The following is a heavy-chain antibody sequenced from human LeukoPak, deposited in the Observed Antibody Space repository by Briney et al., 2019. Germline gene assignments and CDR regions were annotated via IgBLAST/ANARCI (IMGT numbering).Heavy chain of an antibody. CDR1: GFTFSSYW. V-gene: IGHV3-7*01. Sequence: GGSLRLSCAASGFTFSSYWMNWVRQAPGKGQGWVASINQDGSEKHYVDSVKGRFTISRDNAQKSLYRQKNSVIVPGRGVYYCGTGRGYWWGRATLATVSS. J-gene: IGHJ4*02. CDR3: GTGRGYW. D-gene: IGHD1-26*01. CDR2: INQDGSEK.